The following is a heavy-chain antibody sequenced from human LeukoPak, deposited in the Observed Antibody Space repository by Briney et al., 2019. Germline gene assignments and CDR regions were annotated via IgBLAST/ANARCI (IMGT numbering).Heavy chain of an antibody. CDR3: ARDLLDSSGPYFPDY. CDR2: ITSSGTYI. V-gene: IGHV3-21*01. D-gene: IGHD3-22*01. J-gene: IGHJ4*02. CDR1: GFPFSGYS. Sequence: GGSLRLSSAAPGFPFSGYSMNWVRQAPGKGLEWVSSITSSGTYIYYADSVKGRFSISRDNAKNSLYLQMNSLRAGDTAVYYCARDLLDSSGPYFPDYWGQGTLVTVSS.